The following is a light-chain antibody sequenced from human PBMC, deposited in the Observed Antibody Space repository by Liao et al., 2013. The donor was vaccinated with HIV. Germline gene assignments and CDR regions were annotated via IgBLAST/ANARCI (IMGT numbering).Light chain of an antibody. J-gene: IGLJ1*01. CDR3: QVWDSSSDHPNYV. CDR2: QDT. Sequence: SYELTQPPSVSVSPGQTASITCSGDKLGDKYACWYQQKPGQSPVLVIYQDTKRPSGIPERFSGSNSGNTATLTISGTQAMDEADYYCQVWDSSSDHPNYVFGTGTKVTVL. V-gene: IGLV3-1*01. CDR1: KLGDKY.